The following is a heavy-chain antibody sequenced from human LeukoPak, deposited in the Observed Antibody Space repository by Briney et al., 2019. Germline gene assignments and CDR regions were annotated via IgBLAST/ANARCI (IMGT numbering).Heavy chain of an antibody. J-gene: IGHJ4*02. CDR1: GFTFSSYG. D-gene: IGHD2-8*02. V-gene: IGHV3-30*03. CDR3: ARVWVLVHIDY. CDR2: ISYDE. Sequence: GGSLRLSCAASGFTFSSYGMHWVRQAPGKGLEWVAVISYDESYADSVKGRFTISRDNSKNTLYLQMNSLRAEDTAVYYCARVWVLVHIDYWGQGTLVTVSS.